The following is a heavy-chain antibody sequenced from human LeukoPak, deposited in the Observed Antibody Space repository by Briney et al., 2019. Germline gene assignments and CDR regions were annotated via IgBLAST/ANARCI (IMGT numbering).Heavy chain of an antibody. D-gene: IGHD1-1*01. Sequence: GGSLRLSCAASGFTFSSYAMSWVRQAPGKGLEWVSAISGSGGSTYYADSVKGRFTVSRDNSKNTLYLQMNSLRAEDTAVYYCAKPTSMWGRLEPPHYWGQGTLVTVSS. CDR1: GFTFSSYA. J-gene: IGHJ4*02. CDR2: ISGSGGST. CDR3: AKPTSMWGRLEPPHY. V-gene: IGHV3-23*01.